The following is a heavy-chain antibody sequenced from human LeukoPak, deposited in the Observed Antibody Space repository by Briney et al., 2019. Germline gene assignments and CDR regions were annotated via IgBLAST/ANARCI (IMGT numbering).Heavy chain of an antibody. CDR1: GYTFINYG. Sequence: ASVKVSCKASGYTFINYGISWVRQATGQGLEWMGWMNPNSGNTGYAQKFQGRVTITRNTSISTAYMELSSLRSEDTAVYYCARVGVDAFDIWGQGTMVTVSS. CDR2: MNPNSGNT. D-gene: IGHD3-16*01. J-gene: IGHJ3*02. CDR3: ARVGVDAFDI. V-gene: IGHV1-8*01.